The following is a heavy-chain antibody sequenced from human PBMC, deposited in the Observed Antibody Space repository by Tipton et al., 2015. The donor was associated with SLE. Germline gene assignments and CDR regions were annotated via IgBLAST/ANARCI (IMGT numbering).Heavy chain of an antibody. J-gene: IGHJ3*02. CDR1: GDSISSHY. CDR3: ARDPRGDGWRPSSFDI. CDR2: IYYSGST. Sequence: TLSLTCTVSGDSISSHYWSWIRQPPGKGLEWIAYIYYSGSTHYNPSLKSRLTISIDMSKNQFSLKLSSVPAADTAVYYCARDPRGDGWRPSSFDIWGQGTMVTVSS. V-gene: IGHV4-59*11. D-gene: IGHD2-21*01.